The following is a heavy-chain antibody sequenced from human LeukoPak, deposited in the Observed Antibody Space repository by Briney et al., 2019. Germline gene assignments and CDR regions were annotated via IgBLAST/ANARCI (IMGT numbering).Heavy chain of an antibody. V-gene: IGHV4-59*01. CDR2: IYYNGSP. D-gene: IGHD6-13*01. CDR1: GGSISSYY. Sequence: SETLSLTCTVSGGSISSYYWNWIRQPPGKGLEWIGYIYYNGSPNYNPSLMSRLTISIDTSKNQFSLKLTSVTAADTAVYYCARESSAGTLGYWGQGTLVTVSS. CDR3: ARESSAGTLGY. J-gene: IGHJ4*02.